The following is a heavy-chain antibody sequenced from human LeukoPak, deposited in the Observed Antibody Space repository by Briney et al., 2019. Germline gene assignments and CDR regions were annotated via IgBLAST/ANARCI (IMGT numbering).Heavy chain of an antibody. CDR2: ISSSGTTI. D-gene: IGHD3-22*01. V-gene: IGHV3-48*02. Sequence: GGSLRLSCAASGFTFSSYGMNWVRQAPGKGLEWVSYISSSGTTIYYADSVKGRFTISRDSAENSLYLQMNSLRDEDTAVYYCARESEYYYYDASGYYPGYFHHWGQGTLVTVSS. J-gene: IGHJ1*01. CDR1: GFTFSSYG. CDR3: ARESEYYYYDASGYYPGYFHH.